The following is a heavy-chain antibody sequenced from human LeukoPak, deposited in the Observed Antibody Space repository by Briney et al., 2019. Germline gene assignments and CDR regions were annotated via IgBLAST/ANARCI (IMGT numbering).Heavy chain of an antibody. D-gene: IGHD2-15*01. Sequence: SGPTLVNPTQTLTLTCTFSGFSLSTSGVGVGWIRQPPGKALEWPALIYWHDDKRYSPSLKSRRTITKDTSKNQVVLTMTNMDPVDTATYYCAHNLYCSGGSCYSVRWFDPWGQGTLVTVSS. J-gene: IGHJ5*02. V-gene: IGHV2-5*01. CDR1: GFSLSTSGVG. CDR2: IYWHDDK. CDR3: AHNLYCSGGSCYSVRWFDP.